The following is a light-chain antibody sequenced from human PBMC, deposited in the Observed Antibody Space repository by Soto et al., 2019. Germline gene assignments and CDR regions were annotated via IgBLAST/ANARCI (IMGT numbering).Light chain of an antibody. CDR3: TSYAGSYADVV. J-gene: IGLJ2*01. Sequence: QSALTQPPSASGSPGQSVTISCTAASSDFGGTNYVSWYQQHPGKAPKLMIFEVTKRPSGVPDRFSGSKSGNTASLTVSGLQAEDEADYYCTSYAGSYADVVFGGGTKLTVL. CDR1: SSDFGGTNY. CDR2: EVT. V-gene: IGLV2-8*01.